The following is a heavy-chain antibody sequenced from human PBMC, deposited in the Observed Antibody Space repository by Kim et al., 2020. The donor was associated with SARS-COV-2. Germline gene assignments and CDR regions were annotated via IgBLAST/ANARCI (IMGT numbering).Heavy chain of an antibody. V-gene: IGHV3-30*04. CDR1: GFTFSSYA. J-gene: IGHJ4*02. CDR2: ISYDGSNK. D-gene: IGHD5-12*01. CDR3: ARDPVAHVVYFDY. Sequence: GGSLRLSCAASGFTFSSYAMHWVRQAPGKGLEWVAVISYDGSNKYYADSVKGRFTISRDNSKNTLYLQMNSLRAEDTAVYYCARDPVAHVVYFDYWGQGTLVTVSS.